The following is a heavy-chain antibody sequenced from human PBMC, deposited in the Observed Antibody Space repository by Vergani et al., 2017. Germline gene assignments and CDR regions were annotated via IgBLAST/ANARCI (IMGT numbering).Heavy chain of an antibody. J-gene: IGHJ4*02. Sequence: VQLVESGGGVVQPGGSLRLSCAASGFTFSSYGMHWVRQAPGKGLEWVSAISGSGGSTYYADSVKGRFTISRDNSKNTLYLQMNSLRAEDTAVYYCANSKWFGDTPPDYWGQGTLVTVSS. CDR1: GFTFSSYG. CDR3: ANSKWFGDTPPDY. D-gene: IGHD3-10*01. V-gene: IGHV3-23*04. CDR2: ISGSGGST.